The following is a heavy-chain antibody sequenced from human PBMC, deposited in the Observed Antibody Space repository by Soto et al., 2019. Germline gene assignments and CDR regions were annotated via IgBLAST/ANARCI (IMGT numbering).Heavy chain of an antibody. Sequence: GGSLRLSCAASGFTFSSYSMNWVRQAPGKGLEWVSSISSSSSYIYYADSVKGRFTISRDNAKNSLYLQMNSLRAEDTAVYYCATDGQWLTGDYFDYWGQGTLVTVSS. V-gene: IGHV3-21*01. D-gene: IGHD6-19*01. CDR3: ATDGQWLTGDYFDY. J-gene: IGHJ4*02. CDR1: GFTFSSYS. CDR2: ISSSSSYI.